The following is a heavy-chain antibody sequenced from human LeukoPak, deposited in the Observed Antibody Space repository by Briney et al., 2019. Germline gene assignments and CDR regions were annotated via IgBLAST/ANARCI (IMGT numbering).Heavy chain of an antibody. Sequence: PGGSLRLSCAASGFTFSSYSMNWVRQAPGKGLEWVSSVSSSSSYIYYADSVKGRFTISRDNAKNSLYLQMNSLRAEDTALYYCARTGSRRASDFWGQGTMVTVSS. V-gene: IGHV3-21*01. CDR2: VSSSSSYI. CDR1: GFTFSSYS. D-gene: IGHD3-10*01. J-gene: IGHJ3*01. CDR3: ARTGSRRASDF.